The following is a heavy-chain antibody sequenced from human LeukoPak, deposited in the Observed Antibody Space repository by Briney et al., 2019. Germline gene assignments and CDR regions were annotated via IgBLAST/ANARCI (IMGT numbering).Heavy chain of an antibody. D-gene: IGHD5-18*01. Sequence: SETLSLTCTVSGGSISSYYWSWIRQPPGKGLEWIGYIYYSGSTNYNPSLKSRVTISVDTSKNQFSLKLSPVTAADTAVYYCARARCGYSYGYNYYYYYMDVWGKGTTVTVSS. CDR3: ARARCGYSYGYNYYYYYMDV. V-gene: IGHV4-59*01. CDR2: IYYSGST. J-gene: IGHJ6*03. CDR1: GGSISSYY.